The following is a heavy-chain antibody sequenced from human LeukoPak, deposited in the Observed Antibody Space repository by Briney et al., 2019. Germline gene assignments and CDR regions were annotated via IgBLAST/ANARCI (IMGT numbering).Heavy chain of an antibody. Sequence: GGSLRLSCAASGFTFSGFSMSWVRQSPTKGLEWVANIKQDGSERYYVDSVKGRFTISRDNAKNSLSLQMNNLRVEDTAVYYCAKSVGSGWYRGYYYYYGMDVWGQGTTVTVSS. D-gene: IGHD6-19*01. CDR3: AKSVGSGWYRGYYYYYGMDV. J-gene: IGHJ6*02. V-gene: IGHV3-7*01. CDR1: GFTFSGFS. CDR2: IKQDGSER.